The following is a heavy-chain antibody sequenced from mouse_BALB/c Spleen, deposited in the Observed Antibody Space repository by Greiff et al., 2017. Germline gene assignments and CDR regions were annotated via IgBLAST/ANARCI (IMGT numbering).Heavy chain of an antibody. CDR3: AREITTVVPFAY. J-gene: IGHJ3*01. V-gene: IGHV5-4*02. CDR2: ISDGGSYT. D-gene: IGHD1-1*01. CDR1: GFTFSDYY. Sequence: EVKLVESGGGLVKPGGSLKLSCAASGFTFSDYYMYWVRQTPEKRLEWVATISDGGSYTYYPDSVKGRFTISRDNAKNNLYLQMSSLKSEDTAMYYCAREITTVVPFAYWGQGTLVTVSA.